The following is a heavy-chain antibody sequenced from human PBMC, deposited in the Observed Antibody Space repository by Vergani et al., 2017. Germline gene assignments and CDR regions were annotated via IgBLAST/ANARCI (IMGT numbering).Heavy chain of an antibody. D-gene: IGHD3-3*01. V-gene: IGHV4-39*01. CDR2: IYYSGST. J-gene: IGHJ4*02. Sequence: QLQLQESGPGLVKPSETLSLTCTVSGGSISSSSYYWGWIRQPPGKGLEWIGSIYYSGSTDYNPSLKSRVTIFVDTSKNQFSLKLSSVTAADTAVYYCARRHDDFWSGKGYFDYWGQGTLVTVSS. CDR1: GGSISSSSYY. CDR3: ARRHDDFWSGKGYFDY.